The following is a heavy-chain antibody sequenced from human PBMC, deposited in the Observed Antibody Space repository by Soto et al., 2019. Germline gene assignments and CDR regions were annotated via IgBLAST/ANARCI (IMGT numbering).Heavy chain of an antibody. CDR3: AKGFSYSVIDY. CDR1: GFTFSTYG. V-gene: IGHV3-30*18. D-gene: IGHD5-18*01. J-gene: IGHJ4*02. CDR2: ISYDGSNK. Sequence: QVQLVESGGGVVQPGRSRRLSCAASGFTFSTYGMHWVRQAPGKGLEWVAVISYDGSNKYYADSVKGRFTISRDNSKNTLYLQMSSLRAEDTAVYYCAKGFSYSVIDYWGQGTLVTVSS.